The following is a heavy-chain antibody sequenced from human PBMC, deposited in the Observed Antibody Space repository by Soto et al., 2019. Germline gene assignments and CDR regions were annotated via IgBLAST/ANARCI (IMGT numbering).Heavy chain of an antibody. CDR3: ARTAAAGKYYYGLDV. D-gene: IGHD6-13*01. CDR1: GYSFTSYW. Sequence: GESLKISCKGSGYSFTSYWIGWVRQMPGKGLECMEIIYPGDSDTRYSPSFQGQVTISADKFISTAYLQWSSLKASDTAMYYFARTAAAGKYYYGLDVWGQGTTVTVSS. CDR2: IYPGDSDT. J-gene: IGHJ6*02. V-gene: IGHV5-51*01.